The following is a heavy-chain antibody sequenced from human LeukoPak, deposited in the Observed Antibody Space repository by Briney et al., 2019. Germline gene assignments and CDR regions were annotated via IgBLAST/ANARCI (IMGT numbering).Heavy chain of an antibody. D-gene: IGHD3-9*01. CDR1: GFTFSSYA. Sequence: GGSLRLSCAASGFTFSSYAMSWVRQAPGKGLEWVSVMSSGGYSEYYSDSVKGRFTISRDNSKNTLYLQMNSLRAEDTAVYYCAQGGYFDWLLYSPPSDYWGQGTLVTVSS. CDR2: MSSGGYSE. V-gene: IGHV3-23*01. J-gene: IGHJ4*02. CDR3: AQGGYFDWLLYSPPSDY.